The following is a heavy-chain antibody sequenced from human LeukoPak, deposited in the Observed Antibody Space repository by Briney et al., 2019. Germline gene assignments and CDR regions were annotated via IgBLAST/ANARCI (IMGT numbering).Heavy chain of an antibody. CDR1: GLTFSSYA. Sequence: GGSLRLSCAASGLTFSSYAMSWVRQAPGKGLEWVSAISGSGGSTYYADSVKGRFTISRDNSKNTLYLQMNSLRAEDTAVYYCAKIGPRIQLWTADYWGQGTLVTVSS. V-gene: IGHV3-23*01. D-gene: IGHD5-18*01. CDR2: ISGSGGST. J-gene: IGHJ4*02. CDR3: AKIGPRIQLWTADY.